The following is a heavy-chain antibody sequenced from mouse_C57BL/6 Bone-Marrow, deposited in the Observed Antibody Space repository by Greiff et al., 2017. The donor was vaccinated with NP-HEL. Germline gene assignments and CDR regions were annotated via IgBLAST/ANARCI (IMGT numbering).Heavy chain of an antibody. CDR3: ARLPYYSNYEDY. CDR2: IYPSDSET. CDR1: GYTFTSYW. Sequence: VQLQQPGAELVRPGSSVKLSCKASGYTFTSYWMDWVKQRPGQGLEWIGNIYPSDSETHYNQKFKDKATLTVDKSSSTAYMQLSSLTSEDSAVYYCARLPYYSNYEDYWGQGTTLTVSS. J-gene: IGHJ2*01. D-gene: IGHD2-5*01. V-gene: IGHV1-61*01.